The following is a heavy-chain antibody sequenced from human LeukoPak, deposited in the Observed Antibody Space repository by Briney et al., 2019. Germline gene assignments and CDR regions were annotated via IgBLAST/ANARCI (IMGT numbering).Heavy chain of an antibody. D-gene: IGHD2-21*01. Sequence: GGSLRLSCTTSGFTFGDFAMSWFRQAPGKGLEWVGRIKSKTEGEATDYAAPVKGRFSLSRDDSKNTLYLQMNSLKTEDTAVYYCTTDGTSDGLWYWGQGTLATVSS. V-gene: IGHV3-15*01. CDR2: IKSKTEGEAT. CDR3: TTDGTSDGLWY. CDR1: GFTFGDFA. J-gene: IGHJ4*02.